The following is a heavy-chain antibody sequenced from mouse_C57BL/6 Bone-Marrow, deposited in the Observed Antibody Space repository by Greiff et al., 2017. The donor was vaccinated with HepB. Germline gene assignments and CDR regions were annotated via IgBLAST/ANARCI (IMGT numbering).Heavy chain of an antibody. V-gene: IGHV1-55*01. CDR3: ARDSTSTVVAPGFAY. Sequence: VQLQQPGAELVKPGASVKMSCKASGYTFTSYWITWVKQRPGQGLEWIGDIYPGSGSTNYNEKFKSKATLTVDPSSSTAYMQLSSLTSEDSAVYYCARDSTSTVVAPGFAYWGQGTLVTVSA. CDR2: IYPGSGST. J-gene: IGHJ3*01. CDR1: GYTFTSYW. D-gene: IGHD1-1*01.